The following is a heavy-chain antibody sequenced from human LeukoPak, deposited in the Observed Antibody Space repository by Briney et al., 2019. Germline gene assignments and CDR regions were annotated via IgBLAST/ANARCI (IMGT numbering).Heavy chain of an antibody. J-gene: IGHJ4*02. CDR1: GFTFNNYG. CDR2: ISYDGSDK. V-gene: IGHV3-30*18. Sequence: GGSLRLSCAASGFTFNNYGMHWVRQAPGKGLEWVAVISYDGSDKYYADSVKGRFTISRDNSKNTLYLQLNNLRTEDTAVYFRAKVDYWGQGTLVTVSS. CDR3: AKVDY.